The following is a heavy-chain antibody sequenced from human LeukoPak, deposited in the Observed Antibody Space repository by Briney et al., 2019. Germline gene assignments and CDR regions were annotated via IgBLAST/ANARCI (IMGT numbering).Heavy chain of an antibody. CDR1: GFTFSSYA. Sequence: GGSLRLSCAASGFTFSSYAMHWVRQAPGKGLGWVAVISYDGSNKYNADSVKGRFTISRDNSKNTLYLQMNSLRVEDTAVYYCARDPNASGITDYWGQGTLVTVSS. V-gene: IGHV3-30-3*01. D-gene: IGHD3-10*01. CDR3: ARDPNASGITDY. J-gene: IGHJ4*02. CDR2: ISYDGSNK.